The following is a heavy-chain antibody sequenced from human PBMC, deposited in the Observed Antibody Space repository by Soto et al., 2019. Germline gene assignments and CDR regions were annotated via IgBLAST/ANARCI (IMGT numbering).Heavy chain of an antibody. Sequence: SETLSLTCAVYGGSFSGYYWSWIRQPPGKGLEWIGEINHSGSTNYNPSLKSRVTISVDTSKNQFSLKLSSVTAADTAVYYCARSSSIAARIPREGGYYFDYWGQRNLVTVYS. CDR1: GGSFSGYY. V-gene: IGHV4-34*01. CDR3: ARSSSIAARIPREGGYYFDY. J-gene: IGHJ4*02. CDR2: INHSGST. D-gene: IGHD6-6*01.